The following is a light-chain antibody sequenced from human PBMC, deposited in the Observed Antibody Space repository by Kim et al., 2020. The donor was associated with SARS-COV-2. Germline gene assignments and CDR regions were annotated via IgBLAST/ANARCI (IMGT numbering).Light chain of an antibody. CDR1: QSVSSS. CDR3: QQYNNWPPWT. Sequence: SAGGGATLSCRASQSVSSSLAWYQQKPGQAPRLLIYGASTRATGIPARFSGSGSGTEFTLTISSLQSEDFAVYYCQQYNNWPPWTFGQGTKVDIK. J-gene: IGKJ1*01. CDR2: GAS. V-gene: IGKV3-15*01.